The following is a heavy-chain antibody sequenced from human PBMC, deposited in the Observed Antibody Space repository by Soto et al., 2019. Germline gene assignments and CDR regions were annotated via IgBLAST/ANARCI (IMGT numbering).Heavy chain of an antibody. CDR2: IYYSGNT. CDR3: ARHGRTSGSFSTSSVRTEFDY. D-gene: IGHD6-6*01. CDR1: GFSISSGTYY. J-gene: IGHJ4*02. V-gene: IGHV4-39*01. Sequence: QVQLQESGPGLVKSSETLSLTCTVSGFSISSGTYYWGWVRQSPGKGLEWIGTIYYSGNTYYKPSPKSAVPICTGTSNKQFHVKLNSVTAADTAVYFCARHGRTSGSFSTSSVRTEFDYWGQGTLVTVSS.